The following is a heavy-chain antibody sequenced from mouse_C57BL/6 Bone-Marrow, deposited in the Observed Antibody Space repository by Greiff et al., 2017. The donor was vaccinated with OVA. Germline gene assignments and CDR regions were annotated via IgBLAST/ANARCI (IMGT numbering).Heavy chain of an antibody. J-gene: IGHJ3*01. CDR3: ARQRWLGAY. Sequence: EVQLVESGGDLVKPGGSLKLSCAASGFTFSSYGMSWVRQTPDKRLEWVATISSGGSYTYYPDSVKGRFTISRDNAKNTLYLQMSSLKSEDTAMYYCARQRWLGAYWGQGTLVTVSA. D-gene: IGHD1-1*02. CDR1: GFTFSSYG. V-gene: IGHV5-6*01. CDR2: ISSGGSYT.